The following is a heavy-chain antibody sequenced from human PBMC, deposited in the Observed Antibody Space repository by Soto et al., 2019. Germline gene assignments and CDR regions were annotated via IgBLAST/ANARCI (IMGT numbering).Heavy chain of an antibody. Sequence: PGGSLRLSCAASGFTFSSYAMHWVRQAPGKGLEWVAVISYDGSNKYYADSVKGRFTISRDNSKNTLYLQMNSLRAEDTAVYYCARDLRGLNYYDSRGYFWGQGTLVTVSS. CDR3: ARDLRGLNYYDSRGYF. D-gene: IGHD3-22*01. V-gene: IGHV3-30-3*01. CDR1: GFTFSSYA. CDR2: ISYDGSNK. J-gene: IGHJ4*02.